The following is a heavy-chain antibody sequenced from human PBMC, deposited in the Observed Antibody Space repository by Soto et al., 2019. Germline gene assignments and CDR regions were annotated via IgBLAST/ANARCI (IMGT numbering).Heavy chain of an antibody. CDR1: GYTFTSYA. CDR3: ASGAPELSWFY. CDR2: INAGNGNT. D-gene: IGHD3-16*02. Sequence: QVQLVQSGAEVKKPGASVKVSCKASGYTFTSYAMHWVRQAPGQRLEWMGWINAGNGNTKYSQKFQGRVTITRDTAESTAYMELSSLRSEDTTVYYCASGAPELSWFYWGQGTLVTVSS. V-gene: IGHV1-3*01. J-gene: IGHJ4*02.